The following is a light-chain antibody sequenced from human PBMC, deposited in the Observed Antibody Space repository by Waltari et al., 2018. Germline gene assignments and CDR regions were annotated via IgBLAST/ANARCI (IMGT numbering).Light chain of an antibody. CDR1: QSVRTY. CDR2: DAP. J-gene: IGKJ1*01. Sequence: EIVLTQSPATLSLSPGERATLSCRASQSVRTYLAWYQQKHGQAPILLIYDAPTRATALPARFSGSGSGTDFTLTICSLEPEDFAVYYCQLRSKWLRTFGQGTKVEV. CDR3: QLRSKWLRT. V-gene: IGKV3-11*01.